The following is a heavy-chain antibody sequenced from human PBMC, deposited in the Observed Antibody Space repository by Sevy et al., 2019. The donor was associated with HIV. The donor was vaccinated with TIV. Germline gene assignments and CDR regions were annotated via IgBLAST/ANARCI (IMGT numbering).Heavy chain of an antibody. V-gene: IGHV3-7*01. CDR1: GFNINTYW. D-gene: IGHD2-2*01. J-gene: IGHJ4*02. CDR2: IKYDGSGI. Sequence: GGSLRLSCAASGFNINTYWMNWVRQAPGKGLEWVANIKYDGSGIYYVDSVRGRFTISKDNARNLVYLQMNSLRAEDTALYYCVRAIVIEGSFWGQGTLVTVSS. CDR3: VRAIVIEGSF.